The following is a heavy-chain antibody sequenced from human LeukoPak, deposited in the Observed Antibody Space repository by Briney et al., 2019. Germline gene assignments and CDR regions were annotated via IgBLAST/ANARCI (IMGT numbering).Heavy chain of an antibody. V-gene: IGHV3-48*03. CDR2: ISSSGRTI. CDR3: ARASGTYFDY. CDR1: GFTFSSYE. D-gene: IGHD1-26*01. J-gene: IGHJ4*02. Sequence: PGGSLRLSCAASGFTFSSYEMNWVRQAPGKGLEWVSYISSSGRTIYYADSVKGRFTISRDNAKNSLYLQMNSLRAEDTAVYYCARASGTYFDYWGQGTLVTVSS.